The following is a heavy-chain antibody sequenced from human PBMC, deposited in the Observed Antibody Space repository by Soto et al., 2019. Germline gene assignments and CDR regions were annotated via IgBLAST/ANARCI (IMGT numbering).Heavy chain of an antibody. CDR3: ARAASSWYPYYYGMDV. J-gene: IGHJ6*02. D-gene: IGHD6-13*01. Sequence: PSEPLSLTCTVSGGSISSYYWSWIRQPPGKGLEWIGYIYYSGSTNYNPSPQSRVTISVDTSKNQCSLKLSSVTAADTAVYYCARAASSWYPYYYGMDVWGQGATVTVSS. V-gene: IGHV4-59*01. CDR2: IYYSGST. CDR1: GGSISSYY.